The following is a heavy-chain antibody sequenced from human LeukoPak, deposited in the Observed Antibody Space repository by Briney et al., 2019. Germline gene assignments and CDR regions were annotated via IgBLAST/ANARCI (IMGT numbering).Heavy chain of an antibody. CDR2: IYPGDSDT. V-gene: IGHV5-51*01. CDR1: GYSFTSYW. CDR3: ARLEREGDYYDSSGYYYDTYYFDY. Sequence: GESLKISCKGSGYSFTSYWIGWVRQLPGKGLEWMGIIYPGDSDTRYSPSFQGQVTISADKSISTAYLQWSSLKASDTAMCYCARLEREGDYYDSSGYYYDTYYFDYWGQGTLVTVSS. D-gene: IGHD3-22*01. J-gene: IGHJ4*02.